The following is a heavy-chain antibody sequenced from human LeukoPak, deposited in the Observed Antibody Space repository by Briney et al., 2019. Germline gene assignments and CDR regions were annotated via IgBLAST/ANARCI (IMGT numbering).Heavy chain of an antibody. J-gene: IGHJ4*02. CDR2: IIPILGIA. CDR1: GGTFSSYA. CDR3: ARGGLATMIVVVITSPLYYFDY. Sequence: SVKVSCKASGGTFSSYAISWVRQAPGQGLEWMGRIIPILGIANYAQKFQGRVTITADKSTSTAYMELSSLRSEDTAVYYCARGGLATMIVVVITSPLYYFDYWGQGTLVTVSS. D-gene: IGHD3-22*01. V-gene: IGHV1-69*04.